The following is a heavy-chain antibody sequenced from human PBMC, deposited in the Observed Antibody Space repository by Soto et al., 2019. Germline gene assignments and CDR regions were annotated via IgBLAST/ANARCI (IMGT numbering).Heavy chain of an antibody. CDR1: GYTFTKYG. CDR3: AREDRDRETGLVPAAIAGMDV. J-gene: IGHJ6*02. Sequence: ASVKVSCKASGYTFTKYGISWVRQAPGQGLEWMGWISGYNGNTNYAQKYQGRITMTIDTSTTTAYMELGSLTSDDTAVYYCAREDRDRETGLVPAAIAGMDVWGQGTTVTVSS. D-gene: IGHD2-2*01. CDR2: ISGYNGNT. V-gene: IGHV1-18*01.